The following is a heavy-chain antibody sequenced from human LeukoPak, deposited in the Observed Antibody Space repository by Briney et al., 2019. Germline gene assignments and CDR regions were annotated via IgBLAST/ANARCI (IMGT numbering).Heavy chain of an antibody. J-gene: IGHJ5*02. D-gene: IGHD3-9*01. V-gene: IGHV3-23*01. Sequence: GGSLRLTCAASGFIFSNYALAWVRQAPRKGLEWVSAITGTAYKTYYEDSVKSRFTISRDNSKNTLYLQMNTLRAEDTAIYYCAKNLRGNYDTLTAFDPWGPGTLVTVSS. CDR1: GFIFSNYA. CDR2: ITGTAYKT. CDR3: AKNLRGNYDTLTAFDP.